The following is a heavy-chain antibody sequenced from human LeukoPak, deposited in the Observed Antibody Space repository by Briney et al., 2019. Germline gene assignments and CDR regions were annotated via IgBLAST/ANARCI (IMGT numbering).Heavy chain of an antibody. CDR1: GYTFTDYY. CDR2: INTNSGAT. Sequence: ASVKVSCKASGYTFTDYYMYWVRQAPGQGLEWMGRINTNSGATNYAQKFQGRVTMTRDTSISTSYMELSSLRSDDTAVYYCARDQHSSGYYYFDYWGQGTLVTDSS. CDR3: ARDQHSSGYYYFDY. V-gene: IGHV1-2*06. D-gene: IGHD3-22*01. J-gene: IGHJ4*02.